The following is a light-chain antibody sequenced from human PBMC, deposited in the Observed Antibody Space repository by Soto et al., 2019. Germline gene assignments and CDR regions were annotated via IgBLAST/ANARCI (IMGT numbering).Light chain of an antibody. CDR3: QQCNNCPYT. Sequence: EVVMTQSPATLSVSPGERATLSCRASQSVSSNLVWYQQKPGQAPRLLIYDASTRATGIPARFSGSGSGTEFTLTISSLQSDDFAPYFCQQCNNCPYTFGNGTKLEIK. CDR2: DAS. J-gene: IGKJ2*01. CDR1: QSVSSN. V-gene: IGKV3-15*01.